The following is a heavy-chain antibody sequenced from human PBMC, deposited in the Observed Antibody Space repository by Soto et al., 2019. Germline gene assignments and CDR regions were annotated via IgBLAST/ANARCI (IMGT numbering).Heavy chain of an antibody. D-gene: IGHD2-15*01. J-gene: IGHJ6*02. CDR1: GFTFSSYA. CDR2: ISGSGGST. CDR3: AKVLPSYYYYGMDV. Sequence: GGSLRLSCAASGFTFSSYAMSWVRQAPGRGLEWVSAISGSGGSTYYADSVKGRFTISRDNSKNTLYLQMNSLRAEDTAVYYCAKVLPSYYYYGMDVWGQGTTVTSP. V-gene: IGHV3-23*01.